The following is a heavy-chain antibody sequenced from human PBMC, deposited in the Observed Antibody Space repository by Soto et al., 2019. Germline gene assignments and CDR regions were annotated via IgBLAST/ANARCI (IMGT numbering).Heavy chain of an antibody. D-gene: IGHD3-22*01. CDR3: ARWYYYDSSGRFDY. V-gene: IGHV2-5*02. J-gene: IGHJ4*02. CDR1: GFSLRTIGVG. CDR2: IYWDDDK. Sequence: QITLKESGPTLVKPTQTLTLTCTFSGFSLRTIGVGVGWIRQPPGKALEWLALIYWDDDKRFSPSLKSRLTITKDTSKNQVVLTMTNMDPVDTATYYCARWYYYDSSGRFDYWGQGTLVTVSS.